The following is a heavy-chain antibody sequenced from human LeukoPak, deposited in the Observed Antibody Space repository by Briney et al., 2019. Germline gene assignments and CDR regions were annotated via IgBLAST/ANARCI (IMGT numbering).Heavy chain of an antibody. D-gene: IGHD3-22*01. Sequence: PGGSLRLSCAASGFTFSRYWMSWVRQPPGKGLEWLANIKEDGSEKYYVDSVKGRFTISRDNIKKSLFLQMNSLRAEDTAVYYCARGDYYDSSGVYIDAFDIWGQGTMVTVSS. J-gene: IGHJ3*02. CDR2: IKEDGSEK. V-gene: IGHV3-7*01. CDR3: ARGDYYDSSGVYIDAFDI. CDR1: GFTFSRYW.